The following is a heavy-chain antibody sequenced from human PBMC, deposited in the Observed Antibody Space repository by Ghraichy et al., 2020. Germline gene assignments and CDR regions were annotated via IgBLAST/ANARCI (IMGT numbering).Heavy chain of an antibody. J-gene: IGHJ6*02. D-gene: IGHD6-13*01. V-gene: IGHV3-53*01. CDR1: EFTVSSNY. CDR2: IYSGGST. CDR3: ARGDSIASPGGMDV. Sequence: LSLTCAASEFTVSSNYMIWVRQAPGKGLECVSVIYSGGSTHYADSVKGRFTISRDNSKNTLYLQMNSLRAEDTAVYYCARGDSIASPGGMDVWGQGTTVTVSS.